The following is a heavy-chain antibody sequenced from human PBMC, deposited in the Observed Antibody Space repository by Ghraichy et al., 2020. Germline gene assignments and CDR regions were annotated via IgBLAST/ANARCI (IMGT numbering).Heavy chain of an antibody. CDR3: ARAGYTNGLDY. Sequence: GGSLRLSCAVSGFTFSSRAMHWVRQAPGKGLLWVSAVNSDGTTTFYADSVKGRFTISRDNAKNTLYLQMNSLRAEDTAVYYCARAGYTNGLDYWGQGTLVTVSS. V-gene: IGHV3-74*01. D-gene: IGHD5-18*01. CDR1: GFTFSSRA. CDR2: VNSDGTTT. J-gene: IGHJ4*02.